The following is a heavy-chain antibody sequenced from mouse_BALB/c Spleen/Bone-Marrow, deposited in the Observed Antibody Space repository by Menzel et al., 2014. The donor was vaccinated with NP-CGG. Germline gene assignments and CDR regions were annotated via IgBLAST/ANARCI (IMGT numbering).Heavy chain of an antibody. D-gene: IGHD1-1*01. CDR3: TKNQLQTIDY. J-gene: IGHJ4*01. CDR1: GFTFSDAW. V-gene: IGHV6-6*01. Sequence: EVKVEESGGGLVQPGGSMKLSCAASGFTFSDAWMDWVRQSPEKGLEWVAEIRSKANNHATYYAESVKGRFTISRDDSKTIVYLQINSLKSKHTTIYYYTKNQLQTIDYWPQRTSITVSS. CDR2: IRSKANNHAT.